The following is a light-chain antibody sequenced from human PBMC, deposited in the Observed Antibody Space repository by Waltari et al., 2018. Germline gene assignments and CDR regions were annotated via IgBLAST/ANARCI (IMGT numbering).Light chain of an antibody. J-gene: IGKJ5*01. Sequence: IQLTQSPSSLSASVGDRVTITCRAGQDIRKSFAWYQQKPGKAPKLLIYAASSLQGGVPSRFSGSGSGTDFALTISSLQPEDSATYYCQQLETYPITFGQGTRLEIK. CDR1: QDIRKS. CDR2: AAS. CDR3: QQLETYPIT. V-gene: IGKV1-9*01.